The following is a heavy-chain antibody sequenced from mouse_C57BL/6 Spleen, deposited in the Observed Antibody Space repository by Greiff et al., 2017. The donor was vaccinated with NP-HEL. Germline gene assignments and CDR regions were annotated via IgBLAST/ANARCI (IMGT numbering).Heavy chain of an antibody. J-gene: IGHJ2*01. CDR3: ARSMVTTKGYYDY. Sequence: QVQLQQSGAELARPGASVKMSCKASGYTFTSYTMHWVKQRPGQGLEWIGYITPSSGYTKSNQKYKDKATLTADKSSSTAYMQLSSLTSEDSAVYYCARSMVTTKGYYDYWGQGTTLTVSS. D-gene: IGHD2-2*01. CDR1: GYTFTSYT. V-gene: IGHV1-4*01. CDR2: ITPSSGYT.